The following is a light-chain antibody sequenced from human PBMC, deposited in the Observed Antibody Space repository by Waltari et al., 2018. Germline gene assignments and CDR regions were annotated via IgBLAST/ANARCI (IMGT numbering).Light chain of an antibody. CDR3: QQYYKWPLT. CDR1: QSVNTY. V-gene: IGKV3-15*01. J-gene: IGKJ4*01. Sequence: EIVLTQSPATLSVSPGERATLSCRASQSVNTYLAWYQQKPGQAPRSLISDAFSRATGISARFSGSGSGTDFTLTISSLEFADAAVYYCQQYYKWPLTFGGGTKMEIK. CDR2: DAF.